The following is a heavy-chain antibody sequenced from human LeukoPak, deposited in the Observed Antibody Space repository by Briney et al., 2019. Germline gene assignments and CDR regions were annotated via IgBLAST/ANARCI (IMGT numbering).Heavy chain of an antibody. Sequence: GGSLRLSCAASGFTFSSYAMSWVRQAPGKGLEWVSGISGSGGSTFYADSVKGRFTISRDNSKSTLFLQMNSLRAEDTAVYYCARGILYPAFYFDYWGQETLVTVSS. V-gene: IGHV3-23*01. J-gene: IGHJ4*02. D-gene: IGHD3-3*02. CDR1: GFTFSSYA. CDR2: ISGSGGST. CDR3: ARGILYPAFYFDY.